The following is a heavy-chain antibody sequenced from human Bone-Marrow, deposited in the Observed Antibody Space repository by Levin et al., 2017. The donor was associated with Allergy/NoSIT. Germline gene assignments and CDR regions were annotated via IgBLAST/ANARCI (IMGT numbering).Heavy chain of an antibody. V-gene: IGHV3-30*18. J-gene: IGHJ5*02. Sequence: PGGSLRLSCAASGFTFSSYGMHWVRQAPGKGLEWVAVISYDGSNKYYADSVKGRFTISRDNSKNTLYLQMNSLRAEDTAVYYCAKSIKGGTTVNWFDPWGQGTLVTVSS. CDR2: ISYDGSNK. CDR1: GFTFSSYG. D-gene: IGHD1-7*01. CDR3: AKSIKGGTTVNWFDP.